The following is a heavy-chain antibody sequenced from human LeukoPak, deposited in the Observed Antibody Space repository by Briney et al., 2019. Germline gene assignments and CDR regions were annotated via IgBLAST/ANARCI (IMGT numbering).Heavy chain of an antibody. V-gene: IGHV4-61*02. CDR3: ARAYSSSWGYFDY. D-gene: IGHD6-13*01. Sequence: PSETLSLTCTVSGGSISSSSYYWGWIRQPPGKGLEWIGRIYTSGSTKYNPSLKSRVTISVDTSKNQFSLKLSSVTAADTAVYYCARAYSSSWGYFDYWGQGTLVTVSS. CDR2: IYTSGST. CDR1: GGSISSSSYY. J-gene: IGHJ4*02.